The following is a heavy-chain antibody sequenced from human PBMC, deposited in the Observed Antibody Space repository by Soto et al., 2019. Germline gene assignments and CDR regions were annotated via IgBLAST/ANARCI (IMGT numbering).Heavy chain of an antibody. D-gene: IGHD6-19*01. Sequence: EVQLLESGGGLVQPGGSLRLSCSTSGFTFNSYAMSWVRQAPGKGLEFGSDIAADGGGIKYSASVQGRFTISRDNSRNTLYLQRSSMRDEDAALYFGAKDRVTGDGRLALDFWGQGNLGTVSA. V-gene: IGHV3-23*01. CDR1: GFTFNSYA. CDR2: IAADGGGI. J-gene: IGHJ4*02. CDR3: AKDRVTGDGRLALDF.